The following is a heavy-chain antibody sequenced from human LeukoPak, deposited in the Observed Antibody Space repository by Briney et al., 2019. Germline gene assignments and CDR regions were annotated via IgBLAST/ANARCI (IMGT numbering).Heavy chain of an antibody. J-gene: IGHJ3*02. Sequence: PSETLSLTCTVSGGSISSSSYYWGWIRQPPGKGLEWIGYIYYSGSTNYNPSLKSRVTISVDTSKNQFSLKLSSVTAADTAVYYCARPYSSGYRGAFDIWGQGTMVTVSS. CDR3: ARPYSSGYRGAFDI. CDR1: GGSISSSSYY. D-gene: IGHD6-19*01. CDR2: IYYSGST. V-gene: IGHV4-61*05.